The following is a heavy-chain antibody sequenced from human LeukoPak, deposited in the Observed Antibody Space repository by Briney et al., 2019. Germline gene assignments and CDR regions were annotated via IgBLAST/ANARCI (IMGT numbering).Heavy chain of an antibody. V-gene: IGHV3-21*04. D-gene: IGHD5-18*01. J-gene: IGHJ4*02. CDR2: ISSSSSYM. CDR1: GFTFSSYT. CDR3: AKSQLGYSYGSSYFDY. Sequence: GGSLRLSCAASGFTFSSYTMNWVRQAPGKGLEWVSSISSSSSYMFYADSVKGRFTISRDNVKNSLYLQMNSLRTEDTAVYYCAKSQLGYSYGSSYFDYWGQGTLVTVSS.